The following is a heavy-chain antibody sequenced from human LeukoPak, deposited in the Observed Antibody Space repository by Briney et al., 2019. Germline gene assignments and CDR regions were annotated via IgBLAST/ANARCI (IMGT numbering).Heavy chain of an antibody. J-gene: IGHJ4*02. V-gene: IGHV4-61*01. CDR3: ASTYSSGWYSSLDY. Sequence: SETLSLTCTVSGGSFSSGSYYWSWIRQPPGKGLEWIGYIYYSGSTNYNPSLKSRVAISVDTSKNQFSLKLSSVTAADTAVYYCASTYSSGWYSSLDYWGQGTLVTVSS. CDR2: IYYSGST. D-gene: IGHD6-19*01. CDR1: GGSFSSGSYY.